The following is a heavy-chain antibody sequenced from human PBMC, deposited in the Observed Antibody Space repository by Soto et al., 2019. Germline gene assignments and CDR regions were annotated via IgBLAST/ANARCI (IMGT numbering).Heavy chain of an antibody. V-gene: IGHV1-58*01. CDR3: AAIGLYDFWSASTYGMDV. CDR2: IVVGSGNT. CDR1: GFTFTSSA. D-gene: IGHD3-3*01. Sequence: GASVKVSCKASGFTFTSSAVQWVRQARGQRLEWIGWIVVGSGNTNYAQKFQERVTITRDMSTSTAYMELSSLRSEDTAVYYCAAIGLYDFWSASTYGMDVWGQGTTVTVSS. J-gene: IGHJ6*02.